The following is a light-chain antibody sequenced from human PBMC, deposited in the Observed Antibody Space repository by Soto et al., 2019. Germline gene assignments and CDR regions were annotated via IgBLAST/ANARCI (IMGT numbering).Light chain of an antibody. CDR3: TSYTRRSTYV. J-gene: IGLJ1*01. Sequence: QSALTQPPSASGSLGQSVTISCTGSSSDVGAYNYVSWYQQHPGKVPKLLIYEVSDRPSGISNRFSGSKSGNTASLTISGLQAEDDADYYCTSYTRRSTYVFGTGTKV. CDR1: SSDVGAYNY. V-gene: IGLV2-14*01. CDR2: EVS.